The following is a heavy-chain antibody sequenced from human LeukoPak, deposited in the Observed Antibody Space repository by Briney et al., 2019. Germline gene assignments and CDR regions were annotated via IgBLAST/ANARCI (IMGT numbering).Heavy chain of an antibody. V-gene: IGHV3-21*01. CDR2: ISSSSSYI. J-gene: IGHJ4*02. CDR3: ARVFFTMVRGVKAYYFDY. D-gene: IGHD3-10*01. CDR1: GFTFSSYS. Sequence: GGSLRLSCAASGFTFSSYSMNWVRQAPGKGLEWVSSISSSSSYIYYADSVKGRFTISRDNAKNSLYLQMNSLRAEDTAVYYCARVFFTMVRGVKAYYFDYWGQGTLVTVSS.